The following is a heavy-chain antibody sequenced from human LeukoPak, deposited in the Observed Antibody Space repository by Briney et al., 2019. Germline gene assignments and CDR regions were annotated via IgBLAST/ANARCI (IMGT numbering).Heavy chain of an antibody. CDR1: GGTFSSYV. D-gene: IGHD2-15*01. CDR2: IIPIFGTA. Sequence: GASVKVSCKASGGTFSSYVISWVRQAPGQGLEWMGGIIPIFGTANYARKFQGRVTITADESTSTAYMELSSLRSEDTAVYYCARCPCYGAGYYHYYSMDVWGQGTSVIVSS. V-gene: IGHV1-69*13. CDR3: ARCPCYGAGYYHYYSMDV. J-gene: IGHJ6*02.